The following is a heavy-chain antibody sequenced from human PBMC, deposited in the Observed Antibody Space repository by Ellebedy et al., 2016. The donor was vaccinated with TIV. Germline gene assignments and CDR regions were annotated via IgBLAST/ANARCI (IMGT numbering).Heavy chain of an antibody. J-gene: IGHJ5*02. Sequence: MPSETLSLTCTVSGGSISSSSYYWSWIRQPPGKGLEWIGEINHSGSTNYNPSLKSRVTISVDTSKNQFSLKLSSVTAADTAVYYCARGRPSRLRWQGAWFDPWGQGTLVTVSS. CDR2: INHSGST. V-gene: IGHV4-39*07. D-gene: IGHD4-23*01. CDR3: ARGRPSRLRWQGAWFDP. CDR1: GGSISSSSYY.